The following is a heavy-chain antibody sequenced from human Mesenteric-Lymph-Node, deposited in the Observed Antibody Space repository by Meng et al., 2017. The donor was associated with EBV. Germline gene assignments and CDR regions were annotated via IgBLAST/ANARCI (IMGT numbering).Heavy chain of an antibody. CDR3: ARDLKRETYDY. CDR2: IWSDGSYQ. J-gene: IGHJ4*02. Sequence: LVGVGGGVVQPGRALRLSCAASGFTFSSDDIRWGRQAPGKGLELVAVIWSDGSYQYYADSVKGRFTMSRDNSKNTVYLQLNSLRAEDTAVYYCARDLKRETYDYWGKGTLVTVSS. CDR1: GFTFSSDD. V-gene: IGHV3-33*01.